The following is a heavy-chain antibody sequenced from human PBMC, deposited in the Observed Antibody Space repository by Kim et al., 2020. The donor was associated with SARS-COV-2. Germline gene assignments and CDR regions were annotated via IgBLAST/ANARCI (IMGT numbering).Heavy chain of an antibody. J-gene: IGHJ4*02. CDR3: ARAPHDILSQFDY. D-gene: IGHD3-9*01. Sequence: NYAQKFQGRVTISADESTSTVYMEMNSLTSDVTGIYYCARAPHDILSQFDYWGQGTLVTVSS. V-gene: IGHV1-69*01.